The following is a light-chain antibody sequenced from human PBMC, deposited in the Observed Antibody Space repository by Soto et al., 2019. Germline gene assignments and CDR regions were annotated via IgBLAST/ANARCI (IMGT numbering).Light chain of an antibody. Sequence: QLVLTQSPSASASLGASVKLTCTLSSGHNTYAIAWHQQQPEKGPRYLMKLNSDGSHSKGDGIPDRFSGSSSGAERYLTISSLQSEDEADYYCQTWGTGIAVFGGGTQLTVL. V-gene: IGLV4-69*02. CDR3: QTWGTGIAV. CDR1: SGHNTYA. CDR2: LNSDGSH. J-gene: IGLJ7*01.